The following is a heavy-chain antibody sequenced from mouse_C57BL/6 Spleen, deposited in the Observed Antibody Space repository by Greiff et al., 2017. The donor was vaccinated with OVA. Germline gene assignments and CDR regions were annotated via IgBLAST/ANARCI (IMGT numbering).Heavy chain of an antibody. CDR3: ARRPNYYGSSYEGDY. Sequence: QVQLQQPGAELVKPGASVKLSCKASGYTFTSYWMQWVKQRPGQGLEWIGEIDPSDSYTNYNQKFKGKATLTVETSSSTAYMQLSSLTSEDSAVYYCARRPNYYGSSYEGDYWGQGTTLTVSS. CDR1: GYTFTSYW. J-gene: IGHJ2*01. V-gene: IGHV1-50*01. CDR2: IDPSDSYT. D-gene: IGHD1-1*01.